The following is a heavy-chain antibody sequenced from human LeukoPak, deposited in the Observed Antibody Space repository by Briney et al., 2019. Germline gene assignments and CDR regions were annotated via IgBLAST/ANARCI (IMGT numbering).Heavy chain of an antibody. D-gene: IGHD2-21*02. J-gene: IGHJ4*02. CDR3: TTGVVTGDVDY. Sequence: PGGSLRPSCAASGFTFTNAYMSWVRQAPGKGLEWVGRIKSRTDGGTTDYAAPVKGRFTISRDDSKNTLYLQMNSLKTEDTAVYYCTTGVVTGDVDYWGQGTLVTVSS. V-gene: IGHV3-15*01. CDR2: IKSRTDGGTT. CDR1: GFTFTNAY.